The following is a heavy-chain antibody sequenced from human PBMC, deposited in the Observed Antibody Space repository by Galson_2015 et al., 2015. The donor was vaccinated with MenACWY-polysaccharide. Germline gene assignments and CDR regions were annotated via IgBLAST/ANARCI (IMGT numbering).Heavy chain of an antibody. J-gene: IGHJ6*02. CDR1: RFIFRNYA. V-gene: IGHV3-7*01. Sequence: SLRLSCAASRFIFRNYAMSWVRQAPGKGLEWVANIKKDGSEKYYVDSVEGRFTISRDNSKNSLYLQMHSLRAEDTAVYSCARGHYGMDVWGQGTTVTVSS. CDR3: ARGHYGMDV. CDR2: IKKDGSEK.